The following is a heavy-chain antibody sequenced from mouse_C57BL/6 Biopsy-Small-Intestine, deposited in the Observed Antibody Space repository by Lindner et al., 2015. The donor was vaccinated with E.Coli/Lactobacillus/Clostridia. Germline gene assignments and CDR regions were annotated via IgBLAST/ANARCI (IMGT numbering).Heavy chain of an antibody. CDR1: GYTFTSYA. J-gene: IGHJ1*01. V-gene: IGHV1-4*01. D-gene: IGHD3-3*01. CDR2: ISAYNGFT. CDR3: ARVRDSTGWPWCSFDI. Sequence: SVKVSCKASGYTFTSYAFTWLRQAPGQGLEWMGWISAYNGFTEFAQTLQDRLTMTTDTSTNTVYMELRSLRSDDTAVYYCARVRDSTGWPWCSFDIWGQGTRVTVSS.